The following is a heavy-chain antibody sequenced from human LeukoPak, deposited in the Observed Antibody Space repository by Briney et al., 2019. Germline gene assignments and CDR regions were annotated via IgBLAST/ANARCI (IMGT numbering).Heavy chain of an antibody. Sequence: GGSLRLSCAASGLTVSSNYMSWVRRAPGKGLEWVSVIYSDDSTYYADSVRGRFTISRDNSKNTLYLQMNSLRAEDTAAYYCARDGRVGATRLNIWGQGTMVTVSS. D-gene: IGHD1-26*01. CDR1: GLTVSSNY. CDR2: IYSDDST. V-gene: IGHV3-66*02. J-gene: IGHJ3*02. CDR3: ARDGRVGATRLNI.